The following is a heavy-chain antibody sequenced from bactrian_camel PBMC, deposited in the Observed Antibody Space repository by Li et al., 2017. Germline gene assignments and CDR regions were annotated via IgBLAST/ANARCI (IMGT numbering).Heavy chain of an antibody. J-gene: IGHJ4*01. D-gene: IGHD3*01. CDR2: VYTGGGVT. Sequence: HVQLVESGGGSVQPGESLRLSCVASGFTYRRYYLTWVRQAPGKGLEWVSSVYTGGGVTYYAHSVKGRFTISRDNAKNTLYLQMNSLRPEDTAMYYCAGRVDRVAYCAGPKYWGQGTQVTVS. CDR1: GFTYRRYY. CDR3: AGRVDRVAYCAGPKY. V-gene: IGHV3S6*01.